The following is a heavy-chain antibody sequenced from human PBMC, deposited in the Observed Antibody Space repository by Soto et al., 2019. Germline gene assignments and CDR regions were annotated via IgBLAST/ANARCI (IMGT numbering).Heavy chain of an antibody. J-gene: IGHJ4*01. CDR2: ISGSGGST. Sequence: GGSLRHSCAASGVTFSSYAMSWVRQAPGKGLEWVSAISGSGGSTYYADSVKGRFTISRDNSKNTLYLQMNSLRAEDTAVYYCAFFLGAGRPYDFDYRAQRTLVPVSA. D-gene: IGHD3-10*01. CDR1: GVTFSSYA. V-gene: IGHV3-23*01. CDR3: AFFLGAGRPYDFDY.